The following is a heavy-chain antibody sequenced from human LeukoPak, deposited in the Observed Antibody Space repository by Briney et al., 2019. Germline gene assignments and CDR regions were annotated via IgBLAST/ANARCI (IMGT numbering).Heavy chain of an antibody. Sequence: SETLSLTCTVSGGAISSSNDYWDWIRQPPGRGLEWIGSIYQSGSTYYNPSLKSRVTISVDTSKNQFSLKLSSVTAADTAVYYCTRGSIAYYYMDVWGKGTTVTISS. CDR1: GGAISSSNDY. CDR2: IYQSGST. D-gene: IGHD3-22*01. CDR3: TRGSIAYYYMDV. J-gene: IGHJ6*03. V-gene: IGHV4-39*07.